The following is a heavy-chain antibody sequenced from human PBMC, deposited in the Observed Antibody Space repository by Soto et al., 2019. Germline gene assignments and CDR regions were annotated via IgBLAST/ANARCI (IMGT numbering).Heavy chain of an antibody. CDR3: ATAPMITFGGVIVPLSY. CDR2: FDPEDGET. Sequence: ASVKVSCKVSGYTLTELSMHWVRQAPGKGLEWKGGFDPEDGETIYAQKFQGRVTMTEDTSTDTAYMELSSLRSEDTAMYYCATAPMITFGGVIVPLSYWGQGTLVTVSS. D-gene: IGHD3-16*02. V-gene: IGHV1-24*01. CDR1: GYTLTELS. J-gene: IGHJ4*02.